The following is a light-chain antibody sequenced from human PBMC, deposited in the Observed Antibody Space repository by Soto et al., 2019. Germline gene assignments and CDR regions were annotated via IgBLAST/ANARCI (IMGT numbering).Light chain of an antibody. J-gene: IGKJ1*01. V-gene: IGKV3-20*01. Sequence: DILLTQSPDTVSLSPGDGATLYCRASESVYRSYLAWYQQKPGQVPRLLMYGASSRAPVIPDRFSGGGSGASFTLAIIRVEPEDFAVYYCQQYGSSPWTFGQGTRVEIK. CDR2: GAS. CDR3: QQYGSSPWT. CDR1: ESVYRSY.